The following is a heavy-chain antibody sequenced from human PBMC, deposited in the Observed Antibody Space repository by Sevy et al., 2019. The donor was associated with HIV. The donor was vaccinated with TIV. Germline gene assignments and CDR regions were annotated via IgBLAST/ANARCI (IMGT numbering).Heavy chain of an antibody. CDR3: ARAGGYSVKWYPLY. V-gene: IGHV3-30-3*01. Sequence: GGSLRLSCAASGFAFSTHAMHWVRQAPGKGLEWVAVISYEGTETFYAASVEGRFTISRDNSKNMLSLQINSLSPEDTAGYYCARAGGYSVKWYPLYWGHGTLVTVSS. CDR1: GFAFSTHA. CDR2: ISYEGTET. D-gene: IGHD1-26*01. J-gene: IGHJ4*01.